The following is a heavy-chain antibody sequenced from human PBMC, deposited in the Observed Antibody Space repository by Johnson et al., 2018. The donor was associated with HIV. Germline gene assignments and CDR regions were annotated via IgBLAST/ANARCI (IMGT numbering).Heavy chain of an antibody. CDR2: IKSKTDGGTT. J-gene: IGHJ3*02. CDR3: ARDVTKDAFDI. Sequence: EVQLVESGGGLVKPGGSLRLSCAASGFTFNNAWMSWVRQAPGKGLEWVGRIKSKTDGGTTDYAAPVKGRFTISRDDSKNTLYLQMNSLKTEDTAVYYCARDVTKDAFDIWGQGTMVTVSS. D-gene: IGHD4-17*01. CDR1: GFTFNNAW. V-gene: IGHV3-15*01.